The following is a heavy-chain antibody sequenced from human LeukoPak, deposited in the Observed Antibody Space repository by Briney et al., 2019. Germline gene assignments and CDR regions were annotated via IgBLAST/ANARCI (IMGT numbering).Heavy chain of an antibody. J-gene: IGHJ4*02. V-gene: IGHV4-59*01. CDR3: ARAWFGEFLFDY. Sequence: SETLSLTCAVYGGSFSGYYWSWIRQPPGKGLEWIGYIYYSGSTNYNPSLKSRVTISVDTSKRQFSLKLTSVTAADTAVYYCARAWFGEFLFDYWGQGTLVTVSS. CDR1: GGSFSGYY. CDR2: IYYSGST. D-gene: IGHD3-10*01.